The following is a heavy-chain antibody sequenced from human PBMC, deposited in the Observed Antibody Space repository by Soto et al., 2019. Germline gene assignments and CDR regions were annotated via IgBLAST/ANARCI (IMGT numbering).Heavy chain of an antibody. CDR1: GGSFSGYY. CDR2: INHSGST. Sequence: QVQLQQWGAGLLKPSETLSLTCAVYGGSFSGYYWSWIRQPPGKGLEWIGEINHSGSTNYNPSLKSRVTISVDTSKNQVSLKLSSVTAADTAVYYCARARRDGYNHYYFDYWGQGTLVTVSS. CDR3: ARARRDGYNHYYFDY. V-gene: IGHV4-34*01. D-gene: IGHD5-12*01. J-gene: IGHJ4*02.